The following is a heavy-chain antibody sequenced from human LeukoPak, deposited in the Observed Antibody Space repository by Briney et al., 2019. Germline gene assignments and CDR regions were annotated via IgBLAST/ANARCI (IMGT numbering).Heavy chain of an antibody. CDR2: ITNSGGST. Sequence: GGSLRLSCAASGFTFSSYAMSWARQAPGKGLEWVSAITNSGGSTYYADSVKGRFTISRDNSKSTLYLQMNSLTAEDTAVYYCARGDYGDYGSWGQGTLVTVSS. CDR3: ARGDYGDYGS. J-gene: IGHJ4*02. V-gene: IGHV3-23*01. CDR1: GFTFSSYA. D-gene: IGHD4-17*01.